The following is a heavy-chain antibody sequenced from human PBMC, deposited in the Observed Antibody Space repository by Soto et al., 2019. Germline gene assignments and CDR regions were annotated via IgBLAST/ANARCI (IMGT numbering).Heavy chain of an antibody. V-gene: IGHV4-39*01. CDR2: TYYNGNA. CDR1: GGSIDRSNYS. Sequence: QLQLQESGPGLVKPSETLSLTCTVSGGSIDRSNYSWDWIRQPPGKGLEWIGTTYYNGNAYYNPSLKSRVTMSVDTSKNQFSLKLISVTAADTAVYYCARHFVAVVIKGWGYWGQGTLVTVSS. D-gene: IGHD3-22*01. J-gene: IGHJ4*02. CDR3: ARHFVAVVIKGWGY.